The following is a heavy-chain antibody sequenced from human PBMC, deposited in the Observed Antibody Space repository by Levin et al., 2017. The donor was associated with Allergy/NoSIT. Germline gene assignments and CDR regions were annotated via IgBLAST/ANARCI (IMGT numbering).Heavy chain of an antibody. V-gene: IGHV3-11*01. CDR1: GFTFSNFY. CDR2: ISTSGSTI. J-gene: IGHJ4*02. Sequence: PGGSLRLSCAASGFTFSNFYMSWIRQAPGKGLEWVSYISTSGSTIYYADSVKGRFTISRDNAKNSLYLQMNSLRAEDTAVYYCATVKRGSGYFDYWGQGTLVTVSS. CDR3: ATVKRGSGYFDY. D-gene: IGHD3-10*01.